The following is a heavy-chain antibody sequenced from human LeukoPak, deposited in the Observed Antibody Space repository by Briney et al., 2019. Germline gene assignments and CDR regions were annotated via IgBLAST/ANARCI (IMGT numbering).Heavy chain of an antibody. CDR2: INPSGGST. D-gene: IGHD2-8*01. CDR3: ARGLPAARILYSTLDNWFDP. V-gene: IGHV1-46*01. Sequence: GASVKVSCKASGYTLTSYYMHWVRQAPGQGLEWMGIINPSGGSTSYAQKFQGRVTMTRDTSTSTVYMELSSLRSEDTAVYYCARGLPAARILYSTLDNWFDPWGQGALVTVSS. CDR1: GYTLTSYY. J-gene: IGHJ5*02.